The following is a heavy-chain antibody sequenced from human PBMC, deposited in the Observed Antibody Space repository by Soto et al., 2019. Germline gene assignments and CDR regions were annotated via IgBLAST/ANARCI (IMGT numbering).Heavy chain of an antibody. V-gene: IGHV4-39*01. Sequence: SETLSLTCTVSGGSMNGFYWTWVRQAPGKGLEWIGSVYYSGSTYYNPSLESRVTISVDKSKNQFSLKLMSLSAADTAVYYCGRLEGLATISYYFDYWGQGALVTVSS. CDR1: GGSMNGFY. CDR3: GRLEGLATISYYFDY. D-gene: IGHD3-9*01. CDR2: VYYSGST. J-gene: IGHJ4*02.